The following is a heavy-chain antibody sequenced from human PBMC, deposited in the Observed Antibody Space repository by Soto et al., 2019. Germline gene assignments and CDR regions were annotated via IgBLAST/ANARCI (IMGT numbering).Heavy chain of an antibody. V-gene: IGHV3-21*01. CDR1: GFTFSSYS. CDR3: GIELRATGDRDYFDY. J-gene: IGHJ4*02. CDR2: ISSSSSYI. Sequence: EVQLVESGGGLVKPGGSLRLSCAASGFTFSSYSMNWVRQAPGKGLEWVSTISSSSSYIYYADSVKARFTISRDNAKNALYLQMSSLRAEDTAVYYCGIELRATGDRDYFDYWGQGTLVTVSS. D-gene: IGHD7-27*01.